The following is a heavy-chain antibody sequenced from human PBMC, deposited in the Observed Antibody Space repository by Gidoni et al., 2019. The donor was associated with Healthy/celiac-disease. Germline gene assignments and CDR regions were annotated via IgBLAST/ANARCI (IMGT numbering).Heavy chain of an antibody. CDR1: GGSISSYY. V-gene: IGHV4-59*01. J-gene: IGHJ4*02. CDR3: AREYVDTAMDTGAFDY. D-gene: IGHD5-18*01. CDR2: IYYSGST. Sequence: QVQLQESGPGLVKPSATLSLTCTVSGGSISSYYWSWIRQPPGKGLEWIGYIYYSGSTNYNPSLKSRVTISVDTSKNQFSLKLSSVTAADTAVYYCAREYVDTAMDTGAFDYWGQGTLVTVSS.